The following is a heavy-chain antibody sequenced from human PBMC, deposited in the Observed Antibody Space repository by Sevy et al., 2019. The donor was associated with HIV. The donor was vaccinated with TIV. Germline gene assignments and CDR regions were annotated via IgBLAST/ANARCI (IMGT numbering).Heavy chain of an antibody. J-gene: IGHJ4*02. CDR2: ISAYNGNT. Sequence: ASVKVSCKASGYTFTSYGISWVRQAPGQGLEWMGWISAYNGNTNYAQKLQGRVTMTTDTSTNTAYMELRSLRSDDTAVYYCARIGGWWENWNYDDYWGQGTLVTVSS. CDR3: ARIGGWWENWNYDDY. D-gene: IGHD1-1*01. V-gene: IGHV1-18*01. CDR1: GYTFTSYG.